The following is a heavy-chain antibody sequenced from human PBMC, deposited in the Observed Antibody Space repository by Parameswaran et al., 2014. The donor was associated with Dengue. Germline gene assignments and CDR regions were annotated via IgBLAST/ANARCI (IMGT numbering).Heavy chain of an antibody. CDR2: IIPIFGTA. Sequence: WVRQAPGQGLEWMGRIIPIFGTANYAQKFQGRVTITADESTSTAYMELSSLRSEDTAVYYCARRSSSWYAFDIWGQRTMVTVSS. CDR3: ARRSSSWYAFDI. V-gene: IGHV1-69*15. J-gene: IGHJ3*02. D-gene: IGHD6-13*01.